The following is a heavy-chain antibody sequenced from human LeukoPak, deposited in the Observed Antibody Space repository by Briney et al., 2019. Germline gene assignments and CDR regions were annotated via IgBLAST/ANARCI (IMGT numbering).Heavy chain of an antibody. CDR3: ARAESPFYFDY. J-gene: IGHJ4*02. Sequence: GGSLRLSCAASGFTFSSYWMNWARQAPGKGLEWVASINHNGNVNYYVDSVKGRFTISRDNAKNSLSLQMNSLRAEDTAVYYCARAESPFYFDYWGQGTLVTVSS. CDR2: INHNGNVN. V-gene: IGHV3-7*01. CDR1: GFTFSSYW.